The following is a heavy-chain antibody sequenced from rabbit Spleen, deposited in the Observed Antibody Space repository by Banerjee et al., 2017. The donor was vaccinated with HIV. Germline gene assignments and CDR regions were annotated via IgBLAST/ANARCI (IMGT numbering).Heavy chain of an antibody. CDR1: GVSFNDKDV. Sequence: EQLEESGGGLVKPEGSLTLTCKASGVSFNDKDVMCWVRQAPGKGLEWIACIDTNDGDTDYANWPKGRFTISKTSSTTVTLQMTTLTAADTATYFRARNYVNAFDPWGPGTLVTVS. D-gene: IGHD1-1*01. V-gene: IGHV1S45*01. CDR2: IDTNDGDT. CDR3: ARNYVNAFDP. J-gene: IGHJ2*01.